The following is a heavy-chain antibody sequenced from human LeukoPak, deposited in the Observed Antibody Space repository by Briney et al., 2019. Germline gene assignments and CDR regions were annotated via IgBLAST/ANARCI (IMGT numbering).Heavy chain of an antibody. V-gene: IGHV5-51*01. CDR3: ASQSSYYDFWSGPDI. CDR2: IYPGDSDT. Sequence: GESLKISCKGSGYSFTSYWIGWVRQMPGKGLEWMGTIYPGDSDTRYSPSFQGQVTISADKSISTAYLQWSSLKASDTAMYYCASQSSYYDFWSGPDIWGQGTMVTVSS. J-gene: IGHJ3*02. D-gene: IGHD3-3*01. CDR1: GYSFTSYW.